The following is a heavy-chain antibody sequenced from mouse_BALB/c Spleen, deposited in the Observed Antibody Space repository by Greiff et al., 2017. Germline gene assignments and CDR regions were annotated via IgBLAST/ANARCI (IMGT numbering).Heavy chain of an antibody. D-gene: IGHD2-4*01. CDR3: ARDIPYDYDWYFDV. CDR1: GYSITSGYY. Sequence: EVKLQESGPGLVKPSQSLSLTCSVTGYSITSGYYWNWIRQFPGNKLEWMGYISYDGSNNYNPSLKNRISITRDTSKNQFFLKLNSVTTEDTATYYCARDIPYDYDWYFDVWGAGTTVTVSS. V-gene: IGHV3-6*02. J-gene: IGHJ1*01. CDR2: ISYDGSN.